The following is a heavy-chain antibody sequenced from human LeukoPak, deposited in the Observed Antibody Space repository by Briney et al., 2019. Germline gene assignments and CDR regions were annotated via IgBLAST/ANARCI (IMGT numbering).Heavy chain of an antibody. D-gene: IGHD3-10*02. CDR1: GFTFSSYS. J-gene: IGHJ6*04. V-gene: IGHV3-48*01. Sequence: GGSLRLSCAASGFTFSSYSMNWVRQAPGKGLEWVSYISSSSSTIYYAVSVKGRFTISRDNAKNSLYLQMNSLRAEDTAVYYCAELGTMIGGVWGKGTTVTISS. CDR2: ISSSSSTI. CDR3: AELGTMIGGV.